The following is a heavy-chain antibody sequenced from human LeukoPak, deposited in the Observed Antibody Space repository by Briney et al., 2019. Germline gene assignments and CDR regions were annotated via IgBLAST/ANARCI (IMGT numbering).Heavy chain of an antibody. Sequence: ASVKVSCKASGYTFTSYGISWVRQAPGQGLEWMGWISAYNGNTNYAQKLQGRVTLTRNTSISTAYLQLSSLRSDDTALYYCARGSYTSSWYSLLRRAPFDPWGQGTLVTVSS. CDR1: GYTFTSYG. D-gene: IGHD6-13*01. CDR3: ARGSYTSSWYSLLRRAPFDP. J-gene: IGHJ5*02. V-gene: IGHV1-18*01. CDR2: ISAYNGNT.